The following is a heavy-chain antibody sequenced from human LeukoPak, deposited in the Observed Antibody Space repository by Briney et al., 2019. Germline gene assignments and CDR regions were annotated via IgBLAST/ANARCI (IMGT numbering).Heavy chain of an antibody. CDR1: GGSISSSNW. D-gene: IGHD6-13*01. J-gene: IGHJ4*02. V-gene: IGHV4-4*02. Sequence: SGTLSLTCAVSGGSISSSNWWSWVRQPPGKGLEWIGEIYHSGSTNYNPSLKSRVTISVDRSKNQFSLNLSSVTAADTAVYYCARWSIVQLGFDYWGQGTLVTVSS. CDR2: IYHSGST. CDR3: ARWSIVQLGFDY.